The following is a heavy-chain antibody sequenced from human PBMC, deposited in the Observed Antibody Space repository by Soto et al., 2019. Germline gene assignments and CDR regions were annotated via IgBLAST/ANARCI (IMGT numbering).Heavy chain of an antibody. J-gene: IGHJ6*03. CDR2: MNPNSGNT. CDR3: ARVCLARYCSSTSCQDYYYYMDV. V-gene: IGHV1-8*01. CDR1: GYTFTSYD. Sequence: GASVKVSCKASGYTFTSYDINWVRQATGQGLEWMGWMNPNSGNTGYAQKLQGRVTMTRNTSISTAYMELSSLRSEDTAVYYCARVCLARYCSSTSCQDYYYYMDVWGKGTTVTVSS. D-gene: IGHD2-2*01.